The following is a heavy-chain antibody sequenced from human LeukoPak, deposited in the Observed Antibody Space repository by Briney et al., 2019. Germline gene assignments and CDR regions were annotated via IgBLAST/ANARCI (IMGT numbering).Heavy chain of an antibody. V-gene: IGHV5-51*01. CDR3: ARAFYGDYVKDAFDI. Sequence: GESLKISCKGSGYSFTSYWIGWVRQMPGKGLGWMGIIYPGDSDTRYSPSFQGQVTISADKSISTAYLQWSSLTASDTAMYYCARAFYGDYVKDAFDIWGQGTTVTVSS. CDR2: IYPGDSDT. CDR1: GYSFTSYW. D-gene: IGHD4-17*01. J-gene: IGHJ3*02.